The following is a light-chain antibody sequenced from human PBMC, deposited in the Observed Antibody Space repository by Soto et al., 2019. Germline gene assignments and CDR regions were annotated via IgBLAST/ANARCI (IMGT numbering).Light chain of an antibody. CDR2: EVS. J-gene: IGLJ1*01. CDR1: SSDVGGYWY. Sequence: QSVLTQPPSASGSPGQSVTISCTGTSSDVGGYWYVSWYQHHPGKAPRLLIYEVSKRPSGVPHRFSGSKSDNTASLTVSGLQAEDEADYYCSSYAGDNIYVFETGTKVTVL. V-gene: IGLV2-8*01. CDR3: SSYAGDNIYV.